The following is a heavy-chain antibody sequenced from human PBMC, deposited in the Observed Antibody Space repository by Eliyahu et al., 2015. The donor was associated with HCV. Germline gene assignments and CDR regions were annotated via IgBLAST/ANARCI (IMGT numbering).Heavy chain of an antibody. Sequence: EVQLVESGGGLVQPGRSLRXSCAXSXFTFXDYAMSWSRQAPGKGLEWVGFIRNLAYGGTAEYAASVKGRFTISRDDSKSIAYLQMNSLKTEDTAVYYCTREYGGPVDYWGQGTLVTVSS. V-gene: IGHV3-49*03. J-gene: IGHJ4*02. D-gene: IGHD3-16*01. CDR1: XFTFXDYA. CDR2: IRNLAYGGTA. CDR3: TREYGGPVDY.